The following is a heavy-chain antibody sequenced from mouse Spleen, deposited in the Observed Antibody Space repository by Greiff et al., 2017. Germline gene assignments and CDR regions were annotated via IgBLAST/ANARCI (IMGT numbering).Heavy chain of an antibody. D-gene: IGHD4-1*01. CDR3: ARETGTGAMDY. CDR1: GYTFTSYW. V-gene: IGHV1-59*01. Sequence: VQLQQPGAELVRPGTSVKLSCKASGYTFTSYWMHWVKQRPGQGLEWIGVIDPSDSYTNYNQKFKGKATLTVDTSSSTAYMQLSSLTSEDSAVYYCARETGTGAMDYWGQGTSVTVSS. J-gene: IGHJ4*01. CDR2: IDPSDSYT.